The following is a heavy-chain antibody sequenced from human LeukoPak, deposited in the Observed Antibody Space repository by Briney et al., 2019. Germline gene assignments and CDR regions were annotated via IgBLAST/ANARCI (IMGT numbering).Heavy chain of an antibody. CDR1: GFTFSIYA. V-gene: IGHV3-23*01. J-gene: IGHJ4*02. CDR2: VSGSGGST. CDR3: AKDFYQFVRGIDY. Sequence: PGGSLRLSCAASGFTFSIYAMNWVRQAPGKGLEWVSTVSGSGGSTNYADSVKGRFIISRDNSKNTLYLQMNSLRVEDTAVYYCAKDFYQFVRGIDYWGQGTLVTVSS. D-gene: IGHD6-6*01.